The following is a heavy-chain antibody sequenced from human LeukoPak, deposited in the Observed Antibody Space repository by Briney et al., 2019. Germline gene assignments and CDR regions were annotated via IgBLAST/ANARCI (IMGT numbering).Heavy chain of an antibody. CDR1: GYTFTSYG. J-gene: IGHJ6*02. CDR3: AREQWLGSFYYYYYGLDV. CDR2: ISAYNGNT. Sequence: ASVKVSCKASGYTFTSYGISWVRQAPGQGLEWMGWISAYNGNTNYAQKFQGRVTMTTDTSTSTAYMELRSLRSDDTAVYYCAREQWLGSFYYYYYGLDVWGQGTTVTVSS. V-gene: IGHV1-18*01. D-gene: IGHD6-19*01.